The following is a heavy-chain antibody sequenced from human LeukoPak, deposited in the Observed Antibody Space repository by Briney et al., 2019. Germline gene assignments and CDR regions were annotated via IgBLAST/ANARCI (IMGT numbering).Heavy chain of an antibody. CDR1: GGSFSGYY. CDR2: INHSGST. D-gene: IGHD4-23*01. CDR3: ASTTVVTPYYFDY. V-gene: IGHV4-34*01. J-gene: IGHJ4*02. Sequence: SETLSLTCAVYGGSFSGYYWSWIRQPPGKGLEWIGEINHSGSTNYNLSLKSRVTISVDTSKNQSSLKLSSVTAADTAVYYCASTTVVTPYYFDYWGQGTLVTVSS.